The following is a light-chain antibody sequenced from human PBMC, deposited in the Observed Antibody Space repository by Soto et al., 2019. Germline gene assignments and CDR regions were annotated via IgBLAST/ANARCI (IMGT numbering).Light chain of an antibody. CDR3: HQHGSSPFT. Sequence: EVVLTQSPGTLSLSPGERATLSCRASQSVSSAYLAWYQQKPGQAPRLLIYGASKRATGIPDRVSASGSETDFTLTISRLEPEDFVVYYCHQHGSSPFTFGQGTNLEIK. V-gene: IGKV3-20*01. J-gene: IGKJ2*01. CDR1: QSVSSAY. CDR2: GAS.